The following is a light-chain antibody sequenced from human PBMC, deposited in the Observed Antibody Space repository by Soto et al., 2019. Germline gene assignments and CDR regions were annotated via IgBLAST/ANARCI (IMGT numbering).Light chain of an antibody. Sequence: DIVLTQSPGTLSLSPGERATLSCRSSQSVSSSYLAWYQQKPGQAPRLFIYGASSRATGIPDRFSGSGSGTEFTLTISSLQSEDFAVYYCQQYNNWPPITLGQGTRLEIK. CDR1: QSVSSSY. CDR2: GAS. V-gene: IGKV3-20*01. CDR3: QQYNNWPPIT. J-gene: IGKJ5*01.